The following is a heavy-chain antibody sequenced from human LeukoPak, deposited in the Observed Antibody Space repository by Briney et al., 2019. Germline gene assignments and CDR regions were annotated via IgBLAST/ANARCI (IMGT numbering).Heavy chain of an antibody. Sequence: PSETLSLTCAVYGGSFSGYYWSWIRQPPGKGLEWIGEINHSGSTNYNPSLKSRVTISVDTSKNQFSLKLSSVTAADTAMYYCARGGRITRYFDYWAREPWSPSPQ. CDR3: ARGGRITRYFDY. CDR1: GGSFSGYY. D-gene: IGHD3-3*01. CDR2: INHSGST. J-gene: IGHJ4*02. V-gene: IGHV4-34*01.